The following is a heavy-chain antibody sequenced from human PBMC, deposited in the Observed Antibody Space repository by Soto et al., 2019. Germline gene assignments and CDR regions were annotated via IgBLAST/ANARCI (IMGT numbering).Heavy chain of an antibody. Sequence: EVQLLESGGGLVQPGGSLRLSCAASGFTFSSYAMSWVRQAPGMGLEWVSVISGSGYATYYADSVKGRFTVSRDNSNNTVYLQMNSLRAEDTAVYYCAKEETVLVNYYSYCGMDVWGQGTTVTVSS. V-gene: IGHV3-23*01. D-gene: IGHD4-17*01. CDR2: ISGSGYAT. CDR3: AKEETVLVNYYSYCGMDV. J-gene: IGHJ6*02. CDR1: GFTFSSYA.